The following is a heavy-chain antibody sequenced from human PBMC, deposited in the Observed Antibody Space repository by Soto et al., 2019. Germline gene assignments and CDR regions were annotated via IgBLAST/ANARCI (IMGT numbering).Heavy chain of an antibody. CDR3: AKADYSYSWDPGDY. D-gene: IGHD6-13*01. J-gene: IGHJ4*02. Sequence: EVQVLESGGGLVQPGGSLRLSCVISRLTFSNYALNWVRQAPGKGLEWVSSISGSGDTAYYADSVKGRFTISRDNSKNRLYLQMNSLRVEDTALYYCAKADYSYSWDPGDYWGQGTLVTVSS. CDR1: RLTFSNYA. CDR2: ISGSGDTA. V-gene: IGHV3-23*01.